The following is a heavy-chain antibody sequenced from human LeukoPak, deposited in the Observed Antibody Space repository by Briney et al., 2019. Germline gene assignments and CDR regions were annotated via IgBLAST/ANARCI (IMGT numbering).Heavy chain of an antibody. D-gene: IGHD1-7*01. J-gene: IGHJ4*02. CDR1: GFTFSSYA. CDR2: ISYDGSNK. V-gene: IGHV3-30*04. Sequence: PGGSLRLSCAASGFTFSSYAMHWVRQAPGKGLEWVAVISYDGSNKYYADSVKGRFTISRDNSKNTLYLQMNSLRAEDTAVYYCAKINWNFYFDYWGQGTLVTVSS. CDR3: AKINWNFYFDY.